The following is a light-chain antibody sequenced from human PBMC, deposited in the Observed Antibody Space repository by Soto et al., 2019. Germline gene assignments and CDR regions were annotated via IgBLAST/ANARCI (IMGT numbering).Light chain of an antibody. CDR3: QQSDNLPFT. CDR2: RAS. J-gene: IGKJ3*01. CDR1: HDMSNY. V-gene: IGKV1-33*01. Sequence: DIQMTQSPSSLSASVGDRVTITCQASHDMSNYLNWYQQKPGKAPELLIYRASNSQTGFPSRFSGSGSGTDFTFTISRLQPEDTATYYCQQSDNLPFTFGPGTKVDLK.